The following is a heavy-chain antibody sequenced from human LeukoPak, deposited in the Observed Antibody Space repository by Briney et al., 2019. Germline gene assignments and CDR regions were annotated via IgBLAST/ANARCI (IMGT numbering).Heavy chain of an antibody. V-gene: IGHV3-23*01. CDR2: VTGNGGST. Sequence: GGSLRLSCAASGFTFSSYAMSWVRQAPGKGLEWVSAVTGNGGSTYYADSVKGRLTISRDNAKNTLYLQMNSLRAEDTAVYYSAKVQIGADHYYDSSGYLFDYWGQGTLVTVSS. CDR1: GFTFSSYA. CDR3: AKVQIGADHYYDSSGYLFDY. J-gene: IGHJ4*02. D-gene: IGHD3-22*01.